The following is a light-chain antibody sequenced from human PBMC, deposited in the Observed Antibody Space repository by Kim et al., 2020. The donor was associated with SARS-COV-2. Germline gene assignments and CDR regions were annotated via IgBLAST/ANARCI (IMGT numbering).Light chain of an antibody. CDR1: SNNVGNQG. Sequence: QTPTLTCTGNSNNVGNQGAAWLQQHQGHPPKLLSYRNNNRPSGISERFSASRSGDTASLTITGLQPEDEADYYCSAWDSSLSAWVFGGGTQLTVL. J-gene: IGLJ2*01. CDR2: RNN. CDR3: SAWDSSLSAWV. V-gene: IGLV10-54*01.